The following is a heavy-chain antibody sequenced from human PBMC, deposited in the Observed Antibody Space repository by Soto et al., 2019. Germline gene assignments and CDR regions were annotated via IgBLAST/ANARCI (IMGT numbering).Heavy chain of an antibody. CDR1: AGTFSSYA. CDR3: ARSILVVISTGYYYYGMDV. CDR2: IIPILGTQ. V-gene: IGHV1-69*01. J-gene: IGHJ6*02. Sequence: QVQLVQSGAEVKKPGSSVKVSCKASAGTFSSYAISWVRQAPGQGLEWMGGIIPILGTQNYAQKFQGRVTVTADESTRTADMELSSLRSEDTAVYYCARSILVVISTGYYYYGMDVWGQGTTVTISS. D-gene: IGHD3-22*01.